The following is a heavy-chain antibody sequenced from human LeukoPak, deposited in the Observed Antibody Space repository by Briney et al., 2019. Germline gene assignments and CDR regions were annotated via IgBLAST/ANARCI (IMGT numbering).Heavy chain of an antibody. CDR3: ARGPYYYGSGSHVFDY. Sequence: GASVKVSCKASGYTFTSYDINWVRQATGQGLEWMGWMNPNSGNTGYAQKFQGRVTMTRNTSISTAYMELSNLRSEDTAVYYCARGPYYYGSGSHVFDYWGQGTLVTVSS. CDR1: GYTFTSYD. J-gene: IGHJ4*02. CDR2: MNPNSGNT. V-gene: IGHV1-8*01. D-gene: IGHD3-10*01.